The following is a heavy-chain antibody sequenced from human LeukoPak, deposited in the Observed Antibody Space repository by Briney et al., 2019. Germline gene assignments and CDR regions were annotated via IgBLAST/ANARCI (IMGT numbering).Heavy chain of an antibody. Sequence: PSETLSLTCTVSGGSISSSSYYWGWIRQPPGTGLEWIGSIYYSGSTYYNPSLKSRVTISVDTSKNQFSLKLSSVTAADTAVYYCARVVIATINWFDPWGQGTLVTVSS. V-gene: IGHV4-39*01. CDR3: ARVVIATINWFDP. D-gene: IGHD2-21*01. CDR2: IYYSGST. CDR1: GGSISSSSYY. J-gene: IGHJ5*02.